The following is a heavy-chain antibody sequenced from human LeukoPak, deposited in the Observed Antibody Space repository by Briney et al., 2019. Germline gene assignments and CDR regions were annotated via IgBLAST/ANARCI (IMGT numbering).Heavy chain of an antibody. J-gene: IGHJ4*02. CDR3: ARKDDSRGYGTFDY. D-gene: IGHD3-22*01. Sequence: SGTLSLTCAVAGGSISGTNWWSWVRQPPGKELEWIGEIYHSGSTNYNPSLKSRGTISVDKSKNQFSLKLTSVTAADTAVYYCARKDDSRGYGTFDYWGRGTLVTVSS. CDR2: IYHSGST. V-gene: IGHV4-4*02. CDR1: GGSISGTNW.